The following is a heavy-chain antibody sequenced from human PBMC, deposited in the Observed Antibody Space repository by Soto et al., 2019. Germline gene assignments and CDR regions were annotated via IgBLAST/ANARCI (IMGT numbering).Heavy chain of an antibody. D-gene: IGHD3-9*01. CDR3: ARDGDILTGWNDY. CDR2: MNPNSGNT. J-gene: IGHJ4*02. V-gene: IGHV1-8*01. Sequence: RQATGQGLEWMGWMNPNSGNTGYAQKFQGRVTMTRNTSISTAYMELSSLRSEDTAVYYCARDGDILTGWNDYWGQGTLVTVSS.